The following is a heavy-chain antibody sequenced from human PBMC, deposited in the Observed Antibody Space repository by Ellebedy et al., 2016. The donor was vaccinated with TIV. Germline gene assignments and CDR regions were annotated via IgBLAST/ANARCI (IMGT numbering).Heavy chain of an antibody. CDR3: ARATFVGFGESGWFDP. Sequence: MPSETLSLTCTVSGGSISSYYWSWIRQPAGKGLEWIGRIYTSGSTNYNPSLKSRVTISVDTSKNQFSLKLSSMTAADTAVYYCARATFVGFGESGWFDPWGQGTLVTVSS. D-gene: IGHD3-10*01. J-gene: IGHJ5*02. CDR1: GGSISSYY. CDR2: IYTSGST. V-gene: IGHV4-4*07.